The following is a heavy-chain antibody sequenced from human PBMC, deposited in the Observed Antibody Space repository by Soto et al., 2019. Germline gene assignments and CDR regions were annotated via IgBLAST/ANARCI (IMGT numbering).Heavy chain of an antibody. CDR2: IGTAGDT. D-gene: IGHD4-4*01. CDR1: GFTFSSYD. V-gene: IGHV3-13*01. Sequence: ESGGGLVQPGGSLRLSCAASGFTFSSYDMHWVRQATGKGLEWVSAIGTAGDTYYPGSVKGRFTISRENAKNSLYLQMNSLRAGDTAVYYCARVYSNHTHNYYMDVWGKGTTVTVSS. CDR3: ARVYSNHTHNYYMDV. J-gene: IGHJ6*03.